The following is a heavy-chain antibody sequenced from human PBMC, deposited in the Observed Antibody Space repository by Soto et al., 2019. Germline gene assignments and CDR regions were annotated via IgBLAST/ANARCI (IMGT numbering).Heavy chain of an antibody. J-gene: IGHJ4*02. D-gene: IGHD6-19*01. CDR1: GASVSSGNHY. CDR3: ARGWDANS. Sequence: QVLMQESGPGLVKPSETLSLTCTVSGASVSSGNHYWSWIRQPPGKRLEWIGFIYNGVITNYIPSLKSRVSIAADTSRNQFSLKVSSVTAADTAAYYCARGWDANSWGQGALVTVSS. CDR2: IYNGVIT. V-gene: IGHV4-61*01.